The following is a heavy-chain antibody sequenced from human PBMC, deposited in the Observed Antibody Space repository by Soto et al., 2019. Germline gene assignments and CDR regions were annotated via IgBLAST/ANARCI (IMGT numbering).Heavy chain of an antibody. V-gene: IGHV3-7*01. CDR1: GFTFSSYW. Sequence: GGSLRLSCAASGFTFSSYWMSWVRQAPGKGLEWVANIKQDGSEKYYVDSVKGRFTISRDNVKNSLYLQMNSLRAEDTAVYYCARDQISSWYFHYYYYMDVWGKGTTVTVSS. CDR2: IKQDGSEK. CDR3: ARDQISSWYFHYYYYMDV. D-gene: IGHD6-13*01. J-gene: IGHJ6*03.